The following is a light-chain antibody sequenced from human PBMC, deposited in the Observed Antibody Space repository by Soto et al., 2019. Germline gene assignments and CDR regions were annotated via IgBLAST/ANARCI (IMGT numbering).Light chain of an antibody. J-gene: IGLJ1*01. V-gene: IGLV2-14*01. CDR1: SSDVGSYNY. CDR2: GVS. CDR3: SSYTESSTL. Sequence: QSVLTQPASVSGSPGQSITISCTGTSSDVGSYNYVSWYQQHPGKAPKLMIYGVSDRPSGISSRFSGSKSGNTASLTISGLQTEDEADYYCSSYTESSTLFGTGTKLTVL.